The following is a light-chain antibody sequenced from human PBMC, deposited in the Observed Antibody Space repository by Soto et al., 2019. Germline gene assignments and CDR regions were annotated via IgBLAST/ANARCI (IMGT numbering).Light chain of an antibody. V-gene: IGKV3-15*01. J-gene: IGKJ5*01. CDR1: QSVSNN. CDR3: QQYNNLPPIT. Sequence: TKTTDTLSLSPGERATLSCRASQSVSNNYLAWYQQKPGQAPRLLIYGASTRATGIPARFSGSGSGTEFTLTISSLQSEDFAVYYCQQYNNLPPITFGQGTRLEIK. CDR2: GAS.